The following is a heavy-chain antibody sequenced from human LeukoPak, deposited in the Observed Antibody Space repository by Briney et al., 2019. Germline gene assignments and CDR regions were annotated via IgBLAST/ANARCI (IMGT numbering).Heavy chain of an antibody. CDR1: GYTFTSYY. D-gene: IGHD6-19*01. Sequence: ASVKVSCKASGYTFTSYYMHWVRQAPGQGLEWMGIINPSGGSTSYAQKFQGRVTMTRDTSISTAYMELSRLRSDDTAVYYCARDPGSGWYGPYYFDYWGQGTLVTVSS. J-gene: IGHJ4*02. CDR2: INPSGGST. V-gene: IGHV1-46*01. CDR3: ARDPGSGWYGPYYFDY.